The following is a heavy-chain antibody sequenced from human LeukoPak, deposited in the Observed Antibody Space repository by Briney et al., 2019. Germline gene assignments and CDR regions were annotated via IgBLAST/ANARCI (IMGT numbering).Heavy chain of an antibody. CDR1: GFTFNSYG. CDR3: SREGYSYGGGHWFDP. J-gene: IGHJ5*02. D-gene: IGHD5-18*01. V-gene: IGHV3-33*01. CDR2: IRHDGSNK. Sequence: GRSLRFSCAASGFTFNSYGMHWVRQAPGKGLEWVAFIRHDGSNKNYAESVKGRFTISRDNSKNTLYLQMNSLRAEDTAVYYCSREGYSYGGGHWFDPWGQGTLVTVSS.